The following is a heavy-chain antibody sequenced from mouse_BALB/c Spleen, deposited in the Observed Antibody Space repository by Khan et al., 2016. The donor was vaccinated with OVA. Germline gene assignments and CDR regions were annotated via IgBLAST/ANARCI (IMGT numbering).Heavy chain of an antibody. CDR3: VRDGAYHRNDGWFAY. J-gene: IGHJ3*01. CDR2: INPSNGYS. V-gene: IGHV1-4*01. Sequence: QIQLVQSGAELARPGASVKMSCKASGYTFTSYTIHWIKLRPGQGLEWIGYINPSNGYSNYNQKFKDKVTLTADKSSTTAYMQLSSLTSDDSAVYTCVRDGAYHRNDGWFAYWGLGTLVTVSA. D-gene: IGHD2-14*01. CDR1: GYTFTSYT.